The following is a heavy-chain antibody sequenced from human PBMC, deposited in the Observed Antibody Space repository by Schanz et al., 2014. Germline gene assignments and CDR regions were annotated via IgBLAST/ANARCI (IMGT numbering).Heavy chain of an antibody. J-gene: IGHJ5*02. V-gene: IGHV3-30*02. Sequence: QVQLVESGGGVVQPGGSLRLSCAASGFTFSSSGMHWVRQAPGKGLEWVAFIRYDGSSKYYADSEKGRFTISRDNSKDTLHQKMNRLTVDTTAVYYCAKLLADGTGPFDPWGQGTLVSVSS. CDR1: GFTFSSSG. D-gene: IGHD6-13*01. CDR3: AKLLADGTGPFDP. CDR2: IRYDGSSK.